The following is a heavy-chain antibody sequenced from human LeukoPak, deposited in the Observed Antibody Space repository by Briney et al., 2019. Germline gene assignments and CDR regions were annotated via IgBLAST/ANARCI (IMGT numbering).Heavy chain of an antibody. V-gene: IGHV3-23*01. CDR3: ASQSFARFDP. J-gene: IGHJ5*02. CDR2: ISGSGGST. Sequence: GGTLRLSCAASGFTFSSYGMSWVRQAPGKGLEWVSAISGSGGSTYYADSVKGRFTISRDNSRNSLFLQMSSLRVEDTAVYYCASQSFARFDPWGQGTLVTVSS. D-gene: IGHD3-16*01. CDR1: GFTFSSYG.